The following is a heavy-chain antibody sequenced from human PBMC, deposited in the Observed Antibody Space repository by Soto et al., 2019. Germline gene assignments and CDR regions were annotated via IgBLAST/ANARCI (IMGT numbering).Heavy chain of an antibody. CDR1: GLTVSSNY. D-gene: IGHD6-19*01. J-gene: IGHJ4*02. CDR3: ARKHSSGEEDDY. CDR2: IYSDGRT. V-gene: IGHV3-66*01. Sequence: HPGGSLRLSCAASGLTVSSNYMSWVRQAPGKGPEWVSVIYSDGRTFYADSVKGRFTISSDNSKNTLYLQMNSLRIEDTAVYFCARKHSSGEEDDYWGLGTLVTVSS.